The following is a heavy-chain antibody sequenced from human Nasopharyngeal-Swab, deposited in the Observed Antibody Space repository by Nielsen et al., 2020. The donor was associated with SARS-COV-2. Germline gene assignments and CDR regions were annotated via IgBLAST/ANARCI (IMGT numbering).Heavy chain of an antibody. CDR3: ASLRADTPDFAY. V-gene: IGHV3-30*04. J-gene: IGHJ4*02. D-gene: IGHD2-15*01. Sequence: GESLKISCAASGLTFSSYAIHCVRQAPGKGLEWVTVISSDGSDKQYVDSVKGRFTISRDNSKYTLYLQMKSLRPEDTGVYFCASLRADTPDFAYWGQGTLVTVSS. CDR2: ISSDGSDK. CDR1: GLTFSSYA.